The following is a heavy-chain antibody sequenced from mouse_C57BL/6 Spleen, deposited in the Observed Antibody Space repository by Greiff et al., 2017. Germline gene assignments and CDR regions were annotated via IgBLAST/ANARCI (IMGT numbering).Heavy chain of an antibody. CDR1: GYTFTDYE. D-gene: IGHD2-5*01. J-gene: IGHJ2*01. CDR2: IDPETGGT. CDR3: TRSYSNPLGVK. Sequence: VQLQQSGAELVRPGASVTLSCKASGYTFTDYEMHWVKQTPVHGLEWIGAIDPETGGTAYNQKFKGKAILTADKSSSTAYMELRSLTSEDSAVYYCTRSYSNPLGVKGGEGSTRTVSS. V-gene: IGHV1-15*01.